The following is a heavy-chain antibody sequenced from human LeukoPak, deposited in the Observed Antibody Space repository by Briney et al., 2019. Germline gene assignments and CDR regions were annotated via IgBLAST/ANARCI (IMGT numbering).Heavy chain of an antibody. V-gene: IGHV3-33*01. CDR2: IWYDGSNK. Sequence: GRSLRLSCAASGXRFSNYGMHWVRQAPGKGLEWVALIWYDGSNKYYADSVKGRFTISRDNSKNTLYLQMNSLRAEDTAVYYCGTVRGPDSSRWYSDYWGQGTLVTVSS. CDR3: GTVRGPDSSRWYSDY. CDR1: GXRFSNYG. D-gene: IGHD6-13*01. J-gene: IGHJ4*02.